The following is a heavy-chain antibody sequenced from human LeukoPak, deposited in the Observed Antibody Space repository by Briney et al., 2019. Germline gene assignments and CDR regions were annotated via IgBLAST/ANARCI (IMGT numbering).Heavy chain of an antibody. J-gene: IGHJ4*02. CDR3: AREGGIVATTAFDY. D-gene: IGHD5-12*01. CDR2: ISAYNGNT. CDR1: GYTFTRYG. Sequence: ASVTVSCTASGYTFTRYGISWVRQAPGQGLEWMGWISAYNGNTNYAQKLQGRVTVTTDTPTSTVYMELRSLRSDDTAVYYCAREGGIVATTAFDYWGQGTLVTVSS. V-gene: IGHV1-18*01.